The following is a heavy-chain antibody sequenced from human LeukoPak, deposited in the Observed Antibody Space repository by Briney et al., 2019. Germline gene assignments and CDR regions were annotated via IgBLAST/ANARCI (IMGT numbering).Heavy chain of an antibody. D-gene: IGHD6-13*01. Sequence: PSETLSLTCTVSRGSISSSSYYWGCIRQPPGKGLELIVCISYSGSTSYKPSLKRRVTISVGTSKNQPSLKVSSVTAADTAVYYCASARTSSRSWFTFDYWGQGILVTVSS. V-gene: IGHV4-39*01. CDR3: ASARTSSRSWFTFDY. J-gene: IGHJ4*02. CDR1: RGSISSSSYY. CDR2: ISYSGST.